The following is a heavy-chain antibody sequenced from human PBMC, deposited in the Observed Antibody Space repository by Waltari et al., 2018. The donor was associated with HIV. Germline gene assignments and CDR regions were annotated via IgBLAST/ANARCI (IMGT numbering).Heavy chain of an antibody. Sequence: EVQLVESGGGPVKLGGPLRLSRVTPGSIFNSYSMNCVRQAPGKGPGWVSSISSSGNFKHYADSVKGRFTISRDNAENSLYLQMNGLRAEDTAIYYCARDSRGSTWSLNWFDPWGQGTLVTVSS. CDR2: ISSSGNFK. V-gene: IGHV3-21*02. J-gene: IGHJ5*02. D-gene: IGHD6-6*01. CDR3: ARDSRGSTWSLNWFDP. CDR1: GSIFNSYS.